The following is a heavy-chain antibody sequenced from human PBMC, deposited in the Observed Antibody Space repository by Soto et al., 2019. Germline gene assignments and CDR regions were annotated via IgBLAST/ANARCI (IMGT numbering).Heavy chain of an antibody. CDR2: LRGSGGST. CDR1: GFTFSSYA. CDR3: AKGPVALSGGYGCRSVGYYLYY. V-gene: IGHV3-23*04. J-gene: IGHJ4*02. Sequence: EVQLVESGGGLVQPGGSLRLSCAASGFTFSSYAMSWVRQAPGKGLEWGSALRGSGGSTYYADSVKGRFTISRDKSKNTLYLQMHSLRAEDAAVYYCAKGPVALSGGYGCRSVGYYLYYWGQGTLVTVSS. D-gene: IGHD5-18*01.